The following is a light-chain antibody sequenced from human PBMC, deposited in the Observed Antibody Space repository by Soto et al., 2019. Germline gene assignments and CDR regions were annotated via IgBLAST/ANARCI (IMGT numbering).Light chain of an antibody. Sequence: DIHLTQSPSTLSASVGDRVTITCRASQSISSWLAWYQQKPGKAPKLLIYKASTLESGVPSRFSGSGSGTEFTLTISRLQPDDFATYYCQHWYGYMWTFGQGTKVEIK. V-gene: IGKV1-5*03. CDR3: QHWYGYMWT. CDR1: QSISSW. CDR2: KAS. J-gene: IGKJ1*01.